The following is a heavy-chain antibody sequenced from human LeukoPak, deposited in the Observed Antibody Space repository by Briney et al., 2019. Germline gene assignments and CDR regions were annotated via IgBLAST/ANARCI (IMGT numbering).Heavy chain of an antibody. D-gene: IGHD6-13*01. Sequence: ASVKVSCEASGYTFTGYYMHWVRQAPGQGLEWMGWINPNSGGTNYAQKFQGRVTMTRDTSISTAYMELSRLRSDDTAVYYCAREAQSLAAAVNWGQGTLVTVSS. V-gene: IGHV1-2*02. CDR3: AREAQSLAAAVN. CDR1: GYTFTGYY. J-gene: IGHJ4*02. CDR2: INPNSGGT.